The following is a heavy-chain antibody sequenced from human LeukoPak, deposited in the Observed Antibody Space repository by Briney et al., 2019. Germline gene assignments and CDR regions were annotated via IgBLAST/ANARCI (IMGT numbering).Heavy chain of an antibody. V-gene: IGHV3-21*01. D-gene: IGHD3-22*01. J-gene: IGHJ3*02. CDR2: ISSSSSYI. CDR3: ARDGRYDSSGYSSSDAFDI. Sequence: GGSLRLSCAASGFTFSSYSMNWVRQAPGKGPEWVSSISSSSSYIYYADSVKGRFTISRDNAKNSLYLQMNSLRAEDTAVYYCARDGRYDSSGYSSSDAFDIWGQGTMVTVSS. CDR1: GFTFSSYS.